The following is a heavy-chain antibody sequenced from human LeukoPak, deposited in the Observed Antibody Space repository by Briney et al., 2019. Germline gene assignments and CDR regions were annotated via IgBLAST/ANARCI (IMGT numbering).Heavy chain of an antibody. CDR2: IYYSGST. J-gene: IGHJ4*02. V-gene: IGHV4-61*08. D-gene: IGHD5-24*01. Sequence: PSETLSLTCTVSGGSISSGGYYWSWIRQPPGKGLEWIGYIYYSGSTNYNPSLKSRVTISVDTSKNQFSLKLSSVTAADTAVYYCARDRAHFDYWDQGTLVTVSS. CDR1: GGSISSGGYY. CDR3: ARDRAHFDY.